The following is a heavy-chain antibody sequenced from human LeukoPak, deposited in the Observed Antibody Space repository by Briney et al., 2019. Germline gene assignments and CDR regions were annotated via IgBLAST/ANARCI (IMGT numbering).Heavy chain of an antibody. CDR3: AREQYYFDY. CDR2: IYHTGST. Sequence: SETLSLTCNVSGYSISSGYYWGWIRQPPGKGLEWIGSIYHTGSTSYSPSLKSRVTISVDTSKNQFSLNLSSVTAADTAVYYCAREQYYFDYWGQGTLVTVSS. J-gene: IGHJ4*02. D-gene: IGHD6-19*01. V-gene: IGHV4-38-2*02. CDR1: GYSISSGYY.